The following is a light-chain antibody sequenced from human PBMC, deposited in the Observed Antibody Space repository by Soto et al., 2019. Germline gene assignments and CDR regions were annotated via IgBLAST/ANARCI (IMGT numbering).Light chain of an antibody. CDR3: CSYTRSGTLI. CDR1: SGDIGDYNY. CDR2: DVS. Sequence: QYALTQPASVSGSPGQSITISCVGTSGDIGDYNYVSWYQQHPGKVPKVIIYDVSNRPSGVSYRFSGTKFVNTASLTVSGLQAEDEADYYCCSYTRSGTLIFGTGTKLTVL. V-gene: IGLV2-14*01. J-gene: IGLJ1*01.